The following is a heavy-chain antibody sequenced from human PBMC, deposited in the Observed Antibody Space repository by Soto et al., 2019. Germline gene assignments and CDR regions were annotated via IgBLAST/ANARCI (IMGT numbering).Heavy chain of an antibody. CDR3: ARGPLEVPAAEGGKNYYGMDV. Sequence: GGSLRLSCAASGFTFSSYWMHWVRQAPGKGLVWVSRINSDGSSTSYADSVKGRFTISRDNAKNTLYLQMNSLRAEDTAVYYCARGPLEVPAAEGGKNYYGMDVWGQGTTVTVSS. CDR2: INSDGSST. D-gene: IGHD2-2*01. J-gene: IGHJ6*02. CDR1: GFTFSSYW. V-gene: IGHV3-74*01.